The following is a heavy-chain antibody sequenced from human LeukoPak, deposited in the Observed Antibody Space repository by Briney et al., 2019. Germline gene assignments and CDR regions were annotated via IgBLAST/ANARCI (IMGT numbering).Heavy chain of an antibody. V-gene: IGHV4-34*01. CDR1: GGSFSTYY. CDR3: ACAIPPGGYDF. J-gene: IGHJ4*02. Sequence: SETLSLTCAVYGGSFSTYYWSWIRQPPGKGLEGIGEMNYGGSTNYNPSLKNRVTISVDTSKKWFSLKLNSVTAADTAVYYCACAIPPGGYDFWGQGTLVAVSS. D-gene: IGHD5-12*01. CDR2: MNYGGST.